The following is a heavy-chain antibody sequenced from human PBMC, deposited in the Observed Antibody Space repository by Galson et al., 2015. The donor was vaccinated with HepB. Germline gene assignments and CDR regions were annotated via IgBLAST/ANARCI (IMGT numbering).Heavy chain of an antibody. D-gene: IGHD2-21*01. CDR3: AKGGGEHCGGECYYTFDY. CDR2: ISGNGDTT. J-gene: IGHJ4*02. V-gene: IGHV3-23*01. CDR1: GFTFSDYA. Sequence: SLRLSCAASGFTFSDYAMNWVRQAPRKGLQWVSSISGNGDTTYYADSVKGRFTISRDNSKNTLSLQMNSLGADDTAVYYCAKGGGEHCGGECYYTFDYWGQGILVTVSS.